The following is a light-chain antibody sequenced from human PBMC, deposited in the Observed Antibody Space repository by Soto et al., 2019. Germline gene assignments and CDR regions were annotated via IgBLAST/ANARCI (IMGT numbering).Light chain of an antibody. CDR2: DAS. J-gene: IGKJ5*01. CDR3: QQRSHWPIT. V-gene: IGKV3-11*01. Sequence: EIVLTQSPATLSLSPGERATLACRASQTVTNYLSWYQQKPGQAPRLLIYDASNRATGIPARFSGSGSGTDFTLTISSLEPEDFAVYYCQQRSHWPITFGQGTRLEIK. CDR1: QTVTNY.